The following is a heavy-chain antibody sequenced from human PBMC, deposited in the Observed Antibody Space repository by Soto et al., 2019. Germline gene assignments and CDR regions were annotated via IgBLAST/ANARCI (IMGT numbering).Heavy chain of an antibody. Sequence: QVQLEQSGAEVKKPGSSVKVSCKASGGTLSDHGVAWLRQAPGQGLEWMGGTIPVFNTAKYAQKFQGRVTVTADKFTNIAYMELSSLRSEDTAFYFCARGVYGSGNYYTVPSACDIWCQGTMVIVSS. J-gene: IGHJ3*02. CDR3: ARGVYGSGNYYTVPSACDI. D-gene: IGHD3-10*01. CDR2: TIPVFNTA. V-gene: IGHV1-69*06. CDR1: GGTLSDHG.